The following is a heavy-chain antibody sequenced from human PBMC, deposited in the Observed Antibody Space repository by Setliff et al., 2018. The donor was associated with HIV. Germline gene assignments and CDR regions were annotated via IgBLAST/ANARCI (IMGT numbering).Heavy chain of an antibody. CDR2: ISSGSSYI. V-gene: IGHV3-21*01. D-gene: IGHD2-15*01. CDR1: GFTFSSYS. CDR3: ATDVAGKYDY. J-gene: IGHJ4*02. Sequence: GGSLRLSCAASGFTFSSYSMNWVRQAPGKGLEWVSSISSGSSYIYYAESVKGRFTISRDNAKNSLFLQMNSLRAEDTAVYYCATDVAGKYDYWGQGTLVTVSS.